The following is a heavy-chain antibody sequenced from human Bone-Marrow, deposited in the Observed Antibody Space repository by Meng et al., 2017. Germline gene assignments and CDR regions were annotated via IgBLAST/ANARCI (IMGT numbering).Heavy chain of an antibody. Sequence: SCAGSGFTFSSYWMHWVRQGPGKGLVWVSHINTAGTTTTYADSVKGRFTISRDNAKNTLYLQMDSLRAEDTAVYYCSRSYGSEKILDYWGQGTLVTVSS. D-gene: IGHD3-10*01. CDR3: SRSYGSEKILDY. V-gene: IGHV3-74*01. CDR2: INTAGTTT. CDR1: GFTFSSYW. J-gene: IGHJ4*02.